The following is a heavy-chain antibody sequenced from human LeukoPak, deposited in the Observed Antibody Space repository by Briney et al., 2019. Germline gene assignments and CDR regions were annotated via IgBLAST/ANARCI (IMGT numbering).Heavy chain of an antibody. V-gene: IGHV3-7*01. CDR2: INQDEGSQ. J-gene: IGHJ4*02. CDR1: GFSFTTYW. Sequence: GGSLRLSCAASGFSFTTYWMGWVRQAPGKGLGWVANINQDEGSQYYVDAVRGRFTISRDNAKNTLFLQMNSLRAEDTAVYYCARDRYYTLDYWGQGTLVTVSS. D-gene: IGHD3-3*01. CDR3: ARDRYYTLDY.